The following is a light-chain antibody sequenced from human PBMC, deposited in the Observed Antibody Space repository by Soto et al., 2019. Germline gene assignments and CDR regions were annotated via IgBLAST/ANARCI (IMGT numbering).Light chain of an antibody. J-gene: IGKJ1*01. CDR3: QQRSNWPRT. CDR1: QSVSSY. CDR2: DVS. V-gene: IGKV3-11*01. Sequence: EIVLTQSPATLSLSPGERATLSCRASQSVSSYLAWYQQKPAQAPRLLIYDVSKRATGIPDRFSGGGSGTDFTPTISSLEPEDFAVYYCQQRSNWPRTFGQGTKVEI.